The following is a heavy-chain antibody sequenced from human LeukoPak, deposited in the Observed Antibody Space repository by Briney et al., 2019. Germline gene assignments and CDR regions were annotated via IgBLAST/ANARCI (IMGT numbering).Heavy chain of an antibody. CDR3: ARASGSVYYGMDV. Sequence: ASVKVSCKASGYTFTSYYMHWVRQAPGQGLEWMGIINPSGGSTSYAQKFQGRVTMTRDTSTSTVYMELTSLRSEDTAVYYCARASGSVYYGMDVWGQGTTVTVSS. J-gene: IGHJ6*02. V-gene: IGHV1-46*01. CDR1: GYTFTSYY. D-gene: IGHD3-10*01. CDR2: INPSGGST.